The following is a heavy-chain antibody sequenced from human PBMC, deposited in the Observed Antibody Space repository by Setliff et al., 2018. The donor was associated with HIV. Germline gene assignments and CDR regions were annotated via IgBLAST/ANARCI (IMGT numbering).Heavy chain of an antibody. J-gene: IGHJ4*01. CDR3: AKAPETSYSTGWYYFDY. Sequence: GGSLRLSCAASGFTFSNDAMSWVRQVPGEGLQWVSSIGGSGGGSTFYADSVKGRFTISRDNSENTLYLQMDSLRADDTAVYYCAKAPETSYSTGWYYFDYWGHGTLVTVSS. D-gene: IGHD6-19*01. CDR2: IGGSGGGST. V-gene: IGHV3-23*01. CDR1: GFTFSNDA.